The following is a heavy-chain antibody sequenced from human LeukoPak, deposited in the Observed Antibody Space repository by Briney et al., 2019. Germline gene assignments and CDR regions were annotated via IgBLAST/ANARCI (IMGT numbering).Heavy chain of an antibody. D-gene: IGHD5-18*01. CDR1: GGSIISSTYF. J-gene: IGHJ4*02. Sequence: SETLSLTCTVSGGSIISSTYFWGWIRQPPGMGLEWIGSISYSGDTYYNPSLKSRVTISLDTSKNQFSLKLSSVTAADTAVYYCARRGYSYGYGRSDYWGQGTLVTVSS. CDR3: ARRGYSYGYGRSDY. V-gene: IGHV4-39*01. CDR2: ISYSGDT.